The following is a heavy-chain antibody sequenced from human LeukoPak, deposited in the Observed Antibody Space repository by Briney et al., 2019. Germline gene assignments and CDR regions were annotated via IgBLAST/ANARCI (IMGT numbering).Heavy chain of an antibody. CDR1: GGSISSSSYY. Sequence: SETLSLTCTVSGGSISSSSYYWGWIRQPPGKGLEWIGSIYYSGSTYYNPSLKSRVTISVDTSKNQFSLKLSSVTAADTAVYYCARHPFRWFDPWDQGTLVTVSS. V-gene: IGHV4-39*01. J-gene: IGHJ5*02. CDR3: ARHPFRWFDP. CDR2: IYYSGST.